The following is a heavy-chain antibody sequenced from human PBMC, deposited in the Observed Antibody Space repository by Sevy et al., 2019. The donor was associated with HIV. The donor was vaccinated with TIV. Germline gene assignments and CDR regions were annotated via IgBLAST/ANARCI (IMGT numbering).Heavy chain of an antibody. D-gene: IGHD3-22*01. CDR1: GYTFTNYY. CDR2: INLSGGST. J-gene: IGHJ4*01. V-gene: IGHV1-46*01. Sequence: ASVKVSCKASGYTFTNYYMHWVRQAPGQGLEWMGIINLSGGSTTYAQKFQHRVTMTRDTSTSTVYMELSSLRSEETAVYYCVRDRRGYDSTAYFYDYWGQGTLVTVSS. CDR3: VRDRRGYDSTAYFYDY.